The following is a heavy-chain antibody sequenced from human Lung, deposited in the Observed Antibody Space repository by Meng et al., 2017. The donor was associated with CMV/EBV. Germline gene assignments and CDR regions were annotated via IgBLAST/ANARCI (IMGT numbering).Heavy chain of an antibody. CDR3: AKDLLAAYFYYCARDV. J-gene: IGHJ6*01. CDR1: GFTFNTHA. D-gene: IGHD2-21*01. Sequence: GEXXTISCAASGFTFNTHAMNWVRQAPGKGLEWIAGVSGSGSTTYYADSVRGRFTVSRDNSRNTLDLQMDSLRPADTAVYYCAKDLLAAYFYYCARDVWGPGTXVTVSS. CDR2: VSGSGSTT. V-gene: IGHV3-23*01.